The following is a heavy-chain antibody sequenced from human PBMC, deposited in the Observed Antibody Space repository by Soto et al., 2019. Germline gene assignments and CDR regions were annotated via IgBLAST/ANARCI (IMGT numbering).Heavy chain of an antibody. Sequence: SETLSLTCTVSGDSISTFYWGWMRQSPGKELEWICYVYYTGSTNYNPSLKSRVTISVDRPKNQFSLNLTSANAADTAVYYCARARTVRNYADDSSDYFYFFDYWGQGTQVTVSS. D-gene: IGHD3-22*01. J-gene: IGHJ4*02. V-gene: IGHV4-59*01. CDR1: GDSISTFY. CDR2: VYYTGST. CDR3: ARARTVRNYADDSSDYFYFFDY.